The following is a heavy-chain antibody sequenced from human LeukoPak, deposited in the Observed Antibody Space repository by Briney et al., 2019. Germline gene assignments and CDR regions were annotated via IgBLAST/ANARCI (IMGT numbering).Heavy chain of an antibody. CDR3: TTDTFGARDS. J-gene: IGHJ4*02. Sequence: GGSLRPSCAASGYTFSRYWMHWVRQGPGKGLAWVSRINEDGSSTSYAESVRGRFTISRDNAKNTLYLQMNSLRAEDAAVYYCTTDTFGARDSWGQGTLVTVSS. CDR2: INEDGSST. V-gene: IGHV3-74*01. CDR1: GYTFSRYW. D-gene: IGHD3-10*01.